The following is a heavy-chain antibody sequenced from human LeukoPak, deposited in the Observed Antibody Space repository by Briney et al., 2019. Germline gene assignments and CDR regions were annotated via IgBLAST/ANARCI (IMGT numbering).Heavy chain of an antibody. J-gene: IGHJ4*02. CDR3: ATARSRIAALPH. CDR1: GYTLTELS. Sequence: ASVKVSCKVSGYTLTELSVHWVRQAPGKGLEWMGGFDPEDGETIYAQKFQGRVTMTEDTSTDTAYMELSSLRSEDTAVYYCATARSRIAALPHWGQGTLVTVSS. V-gene: IGHV1-24*01. CDR2: FDPEDGET. D-gene: IGHD6-6*01.